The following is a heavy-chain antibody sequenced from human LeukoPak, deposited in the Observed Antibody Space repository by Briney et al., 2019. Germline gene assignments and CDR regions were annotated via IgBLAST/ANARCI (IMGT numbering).Heavy chain of an antibody. D-gene: IGHD2-2*01. V-gene: IGHV4-34*01. CDR3: ARGQLRIDY. Sequence: SETLSLTCTVSGGSISSYYWSWIRQPPGRGLEWIGEINHSGSTNYNPSLKSRVTISVDTSKNQFSLKLSSVTAADTAVYYCARGQLRIDYWGQGTLVTVSS. CDR1: GGSISSYY. CDR2: INHSGST. J-gene: IGHJ4*02.